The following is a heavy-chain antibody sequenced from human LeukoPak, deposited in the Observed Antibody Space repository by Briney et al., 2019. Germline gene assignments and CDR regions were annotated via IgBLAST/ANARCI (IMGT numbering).Heavy chain of an antibody. J-gene: IGHJ6*03. Sequence: PSETLSLTCTVSGYSISSGYYWGWIRQPPGKGLEWIGSIYHSGSTYYNPSLKSRVTISVDTSKNQFSLKLSSVTAADTAVYYCARDAGYSSGWYGVEEYYYYMDVWGKGTTVTVSS. V-gene: IGHV4-38-2*02. CDR1: GYSISSGYY. CDR3: ARDAGYSSGWYGVEEYYYYMDV. CDR2: IYHSGST. D-gene: IGHD6-19*01.